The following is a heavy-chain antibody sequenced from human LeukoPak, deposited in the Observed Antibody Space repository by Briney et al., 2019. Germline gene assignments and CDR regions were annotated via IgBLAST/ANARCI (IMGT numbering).Heavy chain of an antibody. J-gene: IGHJ4*02. D-gene: IGHD1-26*01. CDR1: GFTVSSNY. CDR2: IYSGGGT. Sequence: GGSLRLSCAASGFTVSSNYMTWVRQAPGKGLEWVSVIYSGGGTYYADSVKGRFTISRDNAKNSLYLQMNSLRAEDTAVYYCASVPLKTATGRDYWGQGTLVTVSS. CDR3: ASVPLKTATGRDY. V-gene: IGHV3-53*01.